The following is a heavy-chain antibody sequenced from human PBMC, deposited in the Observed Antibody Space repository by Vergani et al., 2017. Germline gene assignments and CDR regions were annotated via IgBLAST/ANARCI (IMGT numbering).Heavy chain of an antibody. D-gene: IGHD3-22*01. CDR1: GFTFSSYA. V-gene: IGHV3-23*01. J-gene: IGHJ6*02. Sequence: EVQLLESGGGLVQPGGSLRLSCAASGFTFSSYAMSWVRQAPGKGLEWVSAISGSGGSTYYADSVKGRFTISRDNSKKTLYLQMNSLRAEDTAVYYCAKDRSITMISPRGYYYGMDVWGQGTTVTVSS. CDR3: AKDRSITMISPRGYYYGMDV. CDR2: ISGSGGST.